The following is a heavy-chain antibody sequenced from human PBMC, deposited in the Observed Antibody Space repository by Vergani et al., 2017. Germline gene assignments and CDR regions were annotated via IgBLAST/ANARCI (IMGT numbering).Heavy chain of an antibody. D-gene: IGHD3-16*01. CDR1: GFTFSSYG. Sequence: VQLLESGGGLVQPGGSLRLSCAASGFTFSSYGMHWVRQAPGKGLEWVAVISYDGSNKYYADSVKGRFTISRDNSKNTLYLQMNSLRAEDTAVYYCAKDQSLWGPDAFDIWGQGTMVTVSS. V-gene: IGHV3-30*18. CDR2: ISYDGSNK. CDR3: AKDQSLWGPDAFDI. J-gene: IGHJ3*02.